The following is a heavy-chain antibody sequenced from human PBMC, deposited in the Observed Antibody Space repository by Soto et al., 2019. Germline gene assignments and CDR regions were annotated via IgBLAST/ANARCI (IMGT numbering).Heavy chain of an antibody. CDR1: GGSISSYY. CDR2: IYYSGST. V-gene: IGHV4-59*08. D-gene: IGHD4-17*01. Sequence: SETLSLTCTVSGGSISSYYWSWIRQPPGKGLEWIGYIYYSGSTNYNPSLKSRVTISVDTSKNQFSLKLSSVTAADTAVYYCARHTDYGDYSEENWFDPWGQGTLVTVSS. CDR3: ARHTDYGDYSEENWFDP. J-gene: IGHJ5*02.